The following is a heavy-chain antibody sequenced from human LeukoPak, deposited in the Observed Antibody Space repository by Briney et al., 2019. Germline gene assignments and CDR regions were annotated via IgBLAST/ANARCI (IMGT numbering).Heavy chain of an antibody. V-gene: IGHV4-59*08. CDR1: GGSISSYY. D-gene: IGHD3-10*01. CDR3: ARLVDYYGSGSYRGGIDY. Sequence: PSETLSLTCTVSGGSISSYYWSWIRQPPGKGLEWIGYIYYSGSTNYNPSLKSRVTISVDTSKNQFSLKLSSVTAADTAVYYCARLVDYYGSGSYRGGIDYRGQGTLVTVSS. J-gene: IGHJ4*02. CDR2: IYYSGST.